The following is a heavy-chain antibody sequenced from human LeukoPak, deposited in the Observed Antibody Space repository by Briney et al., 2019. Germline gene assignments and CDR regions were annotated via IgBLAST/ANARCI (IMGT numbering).Heavy chain of an antibody. CDR2: ISSSRSTI. Sequence: GGSLRLSCAASGFTFSSYSMNWVRQAPGKGLEGVSYISSSRSTIYYADSVKGRFTISRDNSKNTLYLQMNSLRAEDTAVYYCARESDYGDYADWGQGTLVTVSS. CDR3: ARESDYGDYAD. D-gene: IGHD4-17*01. V-gene: IGHV3-48*01. CDR1: GFTFSSYS. J-gene: IGHJ4*02.